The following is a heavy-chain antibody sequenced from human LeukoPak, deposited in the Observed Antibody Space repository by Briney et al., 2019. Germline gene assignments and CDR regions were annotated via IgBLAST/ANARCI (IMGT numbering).Heavy chain of an antibody. Sequence: PGESLKISCKGSGYSFTSYWIGWVRQMPGKGLEWMGIIYPGDSDTRYSPSFQGQVTISADKSISTAYLQWSSLKASDTAMYYCARQVYYYDSSGQRFYYFDYWGQGTLVTVSS. J-gene: IGHJ4*02. V-gene: IGHV5-51*01. CDR3: ARQVYYYDSSGQRFYYFDY. D-gene: IGHD3-22*01. CDR1: GYSFTSYW. CDR2: IYPGDSDT.